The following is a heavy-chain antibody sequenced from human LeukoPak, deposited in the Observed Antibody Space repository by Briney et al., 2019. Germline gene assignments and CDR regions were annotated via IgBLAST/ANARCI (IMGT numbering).Heavy chain of an antibody. CDR3: AKSNLKYYFDS. V-gene: IGHV3-23*01. D-gene: IGHD6-6*01. CDR1: GFTFSSYA. CDR2: ISGSGGSA. Sequence: GGSLRLSCAASGFTFSSYALNWVRQAPGKGLEWVSLISGSGGSAYYADSVKGRFTVSRDNSKNTLYLQMNSLRAEDTAVYYCAKSNLKYYFDSWGQGTLVTVSS. J-gene: IGHJ4*02.